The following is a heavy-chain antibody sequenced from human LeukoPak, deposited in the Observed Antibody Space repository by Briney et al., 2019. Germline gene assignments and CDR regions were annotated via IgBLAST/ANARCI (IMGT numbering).Heavy chain of an antibody. CDR1: DESFSTYY. CDR2: IYYSGTT. CDR3: ARGVVIAPQTFDY. J-gene: IGHJ4*02. V-gene: IGHV4-59*01. D-gene: IGHD2-21*01. Sequence: PSETLSLTCDVNDESFSTYYWSWIRQSPGKGLEWIGYIYYSGTTNYNPSLKSRVTISVDTTKSQFSLKLSSVTAADTAVYYCARGVVIAPQTFDYWGQGILVTVSS.